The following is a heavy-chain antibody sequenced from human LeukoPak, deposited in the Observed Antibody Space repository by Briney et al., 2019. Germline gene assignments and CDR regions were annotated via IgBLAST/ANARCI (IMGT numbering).Heavy chain of an antibody. CDR1: GFIFSSYA. D-gene: IGHD2-2*02. CDR3: ARDPLYTNSPPSYFDY. CDR2: ISYDGTNK. J-gene: IGHJ4*02. V-gene: IGHV3-30-3*01. Sequence: GRSLRLSCAASGFIFSSYAMNWVRQAPGKGLEWVAIISYDGTNKDYADSVKGRFTISRDNSRNTLYLQTNSLRAEDTAVYYCARDPLYTNSPPSYFDYWGQGTLVTVSS.